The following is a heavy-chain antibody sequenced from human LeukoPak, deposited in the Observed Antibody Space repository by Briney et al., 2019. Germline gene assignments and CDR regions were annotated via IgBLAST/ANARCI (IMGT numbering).Heavy chain of an antibody. CDR1: GFTLDDYA. J-gene: IGHJ4*02. D-gene: IGHD2-15*01. Sequence: GRSLRLSCAASGFTLDDYAMHWVRQAPGKGLEWVSGISWNSGGIGYADSVKGRFTISRDNAKNSLYLQMNSLRAEDTALYYCAKRVVAATSITDYWGQGTLVTVSS. CDR3: AKRVVAATSITDY. V-gene: IGHV3-9*01. CDR2: ISWNSGGI.